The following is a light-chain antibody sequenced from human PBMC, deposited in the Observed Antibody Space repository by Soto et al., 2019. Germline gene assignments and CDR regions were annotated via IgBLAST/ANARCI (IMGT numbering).Light chain of an antibody. CDR1: QSVSSCY. J-gene: IGKJ5*01. CDR2: GAS. Sequence: EIVLKQSQGTLSLSPGEGATLSCLARQSVSSCYLAWYQQKPGQAPRLLIYGASSRATGIPDRFSGSGSGTDFTLTISSLETEDFAVNYCQQYGSSITFGQGTRLEV. CDR3: QQYGSSIT. V-gene: IGKV3-20*01.